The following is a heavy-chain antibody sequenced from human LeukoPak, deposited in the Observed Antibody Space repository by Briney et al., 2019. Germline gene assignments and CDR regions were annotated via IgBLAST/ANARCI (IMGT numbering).Heavy chain of an antibody. J-gene: IGHJ6*03. Sequence: SETLSLTCTVSGGSISSGSYYWNWVRQPAGKGLEWIGRVHSSGSTNYNPSLKSRVTISVDTSKNEFSLKLSSVTAADTAVYYCARVRINSYDILTGAAYYMDVWGKGTTVTVSS. CDR3: ARVRINSYDILTGAAYYMDV. CDR2: VHSSGST. CDR1: GGSISSGSYY. V-gene: IGHV4-61*02. D-gene: IGHD3-9*01.